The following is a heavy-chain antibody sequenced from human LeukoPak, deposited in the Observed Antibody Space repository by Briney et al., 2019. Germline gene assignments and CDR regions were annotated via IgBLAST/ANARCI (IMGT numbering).Heavy chain of an antibody. CDR2: FSGTSST. D-gene: IGHD6-19*01. CDR1: GFTFSSYA. CDR3: AKLKQWQPQRYFFEY. Sequence: QAGGSLRLSCAASGFTFSSYAMHWVRQAPGKGLEWVSTFSGTSSTSYADAVKGRVTISRDNSKNTLYLQLNSLRAEDTAVYYCAKLKQWQPQRYFFEYWGQGALVTVAS. V-gene: IGHV3-23*01. J-gene: IGHJ4*02.